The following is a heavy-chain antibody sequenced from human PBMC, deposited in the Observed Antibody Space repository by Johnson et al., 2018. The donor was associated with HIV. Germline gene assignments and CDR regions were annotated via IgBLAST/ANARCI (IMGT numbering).Heavy chain of an antibody. D-gene: IGHD1-20*01. J-gene: IGHJ3*01. CDR1: GFRFSDYY. CDR2: ICCGGSYI. Sequence: QVQLVESGGGLVKPGGSLRLSCAASGFRFSDYYMPWIRQAPGEGLEWVSFICCGGSYIYYANSVKGRFTISRDNAKKSLFLQLSNLRAEDTGVDYCARGCIYKWLPVRVGRAFDVWGQGTIVTVSS. CDR3: ARGCIYKWLPVRVGRAFDV. V-gene: IGHV3-11*04.